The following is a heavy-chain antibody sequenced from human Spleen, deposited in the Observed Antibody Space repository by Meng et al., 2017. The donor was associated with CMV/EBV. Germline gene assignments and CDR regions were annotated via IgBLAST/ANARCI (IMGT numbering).Heavy chain of an antibody. CDR1: GFTFSSYE. V-gene: IGHV3-48*03. D-gene: IGHD6-13*01. CDR2: ISSSGSTI. J-gene: IGHJ6*02. CDR3: AKTLYSSSWYRYYYYYGMDV. Sequence: GGSLRLSCAASGFTFSSYEMNWVRQAPGKGLEWVSYISSSGSTIYYADSVKGRFTISRDNAKNSLYLQMNSLRAEDTAVYYCAKTLYSSSWYRYYYYYGMDVWGQGTTVTVSS.